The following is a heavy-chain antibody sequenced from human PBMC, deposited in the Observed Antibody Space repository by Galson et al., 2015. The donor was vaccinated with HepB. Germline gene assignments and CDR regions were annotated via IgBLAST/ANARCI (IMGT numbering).Heavy chain of an antibody. Sequence: SLRLSCAASGFTFSSYGMHWVRQAPGKGLEWVAVIWYDGSNKYYADSVKGRFTISRDNSKNTLYLQMNSLRAEDTAVYYCARDFGAGKGGFPWGAFDFWGQGTLVTGSS. V-gene: IGHV3-33*01. CDR2: IWYDGSNK. CDR3: ARDFGAGKGGFPWGAFDF. D-gene: IGHD3-16*01. J-gene: IGHJ4*03. CDR1: GFTFSSYG.